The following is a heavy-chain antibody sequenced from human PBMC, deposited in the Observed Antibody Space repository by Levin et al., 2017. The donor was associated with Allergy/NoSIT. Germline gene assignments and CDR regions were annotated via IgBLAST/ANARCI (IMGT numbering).Heavy chain of an antibody. CDR3: ARDRWGYCSGGSCYSDAFDI. J-gene: IGHJ3*02. V-gene: IGHV4-59*01. Sequence: PSETLSLTCTVSGGSISSYYWSWIRQPPGKGLEWIGYIYYSGSTNYNPSLKSRVTISVDTSKNQFSLKLSSVTAADTAVYYCARDRWGYCSGGSCYSDAFDIWGQGTMVTVSS. CDR1: GGSISSYY. D-gene: IGHD2-15*01. CDR2: IYYSGST.